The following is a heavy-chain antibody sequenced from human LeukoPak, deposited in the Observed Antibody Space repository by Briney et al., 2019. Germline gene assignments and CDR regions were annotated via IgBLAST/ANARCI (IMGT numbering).Heavy chain of an antibody. D-gene: IGHD6-6*01. Sequence: SETLSLTCVVYGGSFSGYYWSWIRQPPGKGLEWIGEINHSGSTNYNPSLKSRVTISVDTSKNQFSLKLSSVTAADTAVYYCARAGIAARRVFHMDVWGKGTTVTVSS. V-gene: IGHV4-34*01. CDR3: ARAGIAARRVFHMDV. CDR1: GGSFSGYY. CDR2: INHSGST. J-gene: IGHJ6*03.